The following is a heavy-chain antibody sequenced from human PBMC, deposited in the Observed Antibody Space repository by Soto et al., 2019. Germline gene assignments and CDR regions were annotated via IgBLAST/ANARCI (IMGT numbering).Heavy chain of an antibody. D-gene: IGHD3-10*01. CDR3: ARARADYYGSENYYKGGFYYFDH. V-gene: IGHV4-34*01. J-gene: IGHJ4*02. Sequence: SETLSPTFAIHGVSLNCNYWTLVRPSPGKGLELIGNINHSGSAIYNPSLKSRVTISVGTSNNQFFLELSSVTAADTAVYYCARARADYYGSENYYKGGFYYFDHWGQGTLVTVSS. CDR1: GVSLNCNY. CDR2: INHSGSA.